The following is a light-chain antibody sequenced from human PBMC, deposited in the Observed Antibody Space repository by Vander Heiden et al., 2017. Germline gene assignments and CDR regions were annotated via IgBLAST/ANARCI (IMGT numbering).Light chain of an antibody. V-gene: IGLV1-40*01. CDR3: QSYDSSLSAV. CDR2: GNS. Sequence: QSVLTQPPSVSGAPGQRVTISCTGSGANIGAGDDVHWYQQFPGTAPNLLIYGNSNRPSGVPDRFSGSKSGTSASLAITRLQAEDEADYYCQSYDSSLSAVFGGGTQLTVL. J-gene: IGLJ3*02. CDR1: GANIGAGDD.